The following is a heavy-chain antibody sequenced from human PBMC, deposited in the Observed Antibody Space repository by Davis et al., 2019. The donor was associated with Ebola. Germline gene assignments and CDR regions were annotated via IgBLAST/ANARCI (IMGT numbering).Heavy chain of an antibody. CDR3: ALGNTAMVREVNFDY. Sequence: SVKVSCKASGFTFTSSAVQWVRQARGQRLEWIGWIVVGSGNTNYAQKFQERVTITRDMSTSTAYMELSSLRSEDTAVYYCALGNTAMVREVNFDYWGQGTLVTVSS. V-gene: IGHV1-58*01. CDR2: IVVGSGNT. D-gene: IGHD5-18*01. CDR1: GFTFTSSA. J-gene: IGHJ4*02.